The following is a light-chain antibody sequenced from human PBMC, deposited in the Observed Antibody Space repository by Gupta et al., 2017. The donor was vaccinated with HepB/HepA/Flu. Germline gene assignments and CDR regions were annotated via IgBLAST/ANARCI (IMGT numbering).Light chain of an antibody. Sequence: QLVLPQSPSAAASLGTSVKLTCTLSSGHSSYAIAWHHQQPEKGPRYLMNLNNDGSHSKGDGSPDRFSGSSSGAERYLTISSLQSEDEGDYYCQTWGTGIRVFGGGTKLTVL. CDR3: QTWGTGIRV. CDR2: LNNDGSH. CDR1: SGHSSYA. V-gene: IGLV4-69*01. J-gene: IGLJ3*02.